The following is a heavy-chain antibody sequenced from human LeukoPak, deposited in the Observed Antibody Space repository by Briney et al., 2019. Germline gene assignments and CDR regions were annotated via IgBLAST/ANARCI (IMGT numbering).Heavy chain of an antibody. CDR2: ISPSGAST. J-gene: IGHJ5*02. D-gene: IGHD3-10*01. Sequence: GGSLRLSCTGSGFTFSSYTMNWVRQAPGKGLEWVSSISPSGASTFHAESVKGRFTISRDNAKRSLYFQMNALGGDDTAVYSCVRDYLGESGAGGPWGQGTLVTVSS. V-gene: IGHV3-21*01. CDR1: GFTFSSYT. CDR3: VRDYLGESGAGGP.